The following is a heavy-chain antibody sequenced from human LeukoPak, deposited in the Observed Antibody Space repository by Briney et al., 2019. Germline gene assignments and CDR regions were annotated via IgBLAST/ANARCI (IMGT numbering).Heavy chain of an antibody. V-gene: IGHV1-69*13. CDR1: GGTFSSYA. CDR3: ARGRDSPIYGSGSGDWFDP. D-gene: IGHD3-10*01. Sequence: GASVKVSCKASGGTFSSYAISWVRQAPGQGLEWMGGIIPIFGTANYAQKFQGRVTITADESTSTAYMELSSLRSEDTAVYYCARGRDSPIYGSGSGDWFDPWGQGTLVTVSS. CDR2: IIPIFGTA. J-gene: IGHJ5*02.